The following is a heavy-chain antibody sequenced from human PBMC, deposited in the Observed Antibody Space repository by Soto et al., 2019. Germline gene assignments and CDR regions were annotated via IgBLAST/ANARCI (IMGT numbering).Heavy chain of an antibody. V-gene: IGHV1-3*01. Sequence: ASVEVSCKGSGYTFTSYAMHWVRQAPGQRLEWMGWINAGNGNTKYSQKFQGRVTITRDTSASTAYMELSSLRSEDTAVYYCASAXGNTYYYDSSGYQPLDYWGQGTLVTVSS. CDR1: GYTFTSYA. D-gene: IGHD3-22*01. CDR3: ASAXGNTYYYDSSGYQPLDY. CDR2: INAGNGNT. J-gene: IGHJ4*02.